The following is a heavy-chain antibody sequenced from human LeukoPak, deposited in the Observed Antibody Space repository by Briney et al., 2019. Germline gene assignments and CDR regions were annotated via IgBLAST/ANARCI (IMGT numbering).Heavy chain of an antibody. D-gene: IGHD2-21*01. J-gene: IGHJ4*02. CDR2: IKPKTDGETT. CDR3: ITPLPYSAQ. V-gene: IGHV3-15*07. Sequence: WVARIKPKTDGETTGYAAPVKDRFSISRDDSKSMMYLQMNSLKTEDTAVYYCITPLPYSAQGGQGTLVTVSS.